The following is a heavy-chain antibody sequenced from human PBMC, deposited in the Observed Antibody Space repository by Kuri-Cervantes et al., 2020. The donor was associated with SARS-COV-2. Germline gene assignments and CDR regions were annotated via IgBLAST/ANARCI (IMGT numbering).Heavy chain of an antibody. Sequence: SETLSLTCTVSGGSISSGGYYWSWIRQPPGKGLEWIGYIYHSGSTYYNPSLKSRVTISVDRSKNQFSLKLNSVTAADTAVYYCARRLQLAGAFDIWGQGTMVTVSS. V-gene: IGHV4-30-2*01. D-gene: IGHD6-13*01. CDR1: GGSISSGGYY. CDR3: ARRLQLAGAFDI. CDR2: IYHSGST. J-gene: IGHJ3*02.